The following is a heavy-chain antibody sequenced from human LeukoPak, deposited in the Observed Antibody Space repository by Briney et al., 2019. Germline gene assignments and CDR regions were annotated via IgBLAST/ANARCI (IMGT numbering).Heavy chain of an antibody. CDR3: AREYRDYDFWSGYYIGPNYYYGMDV. V-gene: IGHV1-18*01. D-gene: IGHD3-3*01. J-gene: IGHJ6*02. Sequence: GASVKVSCKASGYTFTSYGISWVRQAPGQGLEWMGWISAYNGNTNYAQKLQGRVTMTTDTSTSTAYMELRSLRSDDTAVYHCAREYRDYDFWSGYYIGPNYYYGMDVWGQGTTVTVSS. CDR1: GYTFTSYG. CDR2: ISAYNGNT.